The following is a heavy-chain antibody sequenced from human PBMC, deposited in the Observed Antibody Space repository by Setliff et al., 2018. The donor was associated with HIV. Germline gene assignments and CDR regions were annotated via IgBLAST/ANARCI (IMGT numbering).Heavy chain of an antibody. CDR1: GFIFSSYA. V-gene: IGHV3-30*02. CDR3: ARQGAVAGNEDAFDI. J-gene: IGHJ3*02. Sequence: GGSLRLSCAASGFIFSSYAMHWVRQAPGKGLEWVACVRYDESNKYYAESVKDRFTISRDNSKNMVYLQMNSLRVEDTAVYYCARQGAVAGNEDAFDIWGQGTMVTVSS. D-gene: IGHD6-19*01. CDR2: VRYDESNK.